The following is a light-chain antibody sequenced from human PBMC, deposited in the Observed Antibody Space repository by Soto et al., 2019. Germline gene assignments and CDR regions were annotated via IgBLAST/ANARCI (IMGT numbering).Light chain of an antibody. CDR3: QQYNTYGYT. CDR2: QAS. Sequence: DIQMTQSPSTLSASVGDIVTITCRASQSVSSWLAWYQQKPGKAPKLLIYQASNLESGVPSRFSGSGSGTEFTLTISSLQPDDFATYYCQQYNTYGYTFGQGTKLEIK. CDR1: QSVSSW. V-gene: IGKV1-5*03. J-gene: IGKJ2*01.